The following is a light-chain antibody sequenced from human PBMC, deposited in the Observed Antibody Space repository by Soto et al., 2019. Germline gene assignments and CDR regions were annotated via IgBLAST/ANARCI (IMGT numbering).Light chain of an antibody. V-gene: IGLV2-11*01. Sequence: QSVLTQPRSVSGSPGQSVTISCTGTSSDVGGYNFVSWYQQHPGKAPKLMIYDVNERPSGVPDRFSGSKSGNTASLTISGLQADDETDYYCCSYAGGYTWVFGGGTQLTVL. CDR1: SSDVGGYNF. CDR2: DVN. CDR3: CSYAGGYTWV. J-gene: IGLJ3*02.